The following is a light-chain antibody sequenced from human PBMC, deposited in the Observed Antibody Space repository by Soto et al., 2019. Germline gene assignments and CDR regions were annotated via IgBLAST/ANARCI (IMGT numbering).Light chain of an antibody. CDR1: QSVSSSY. CDR2: GAS. CDR3: QQYGSSPPIT. Sequence: EMVLKQSPGTLSLSPGGRASLSCRASQSVSSSYLAWYQQKPGQAPRLLIYGASSRATGIPDRFSGSGSGTDFTLTISRLEPEDFAVYYCQQYGSSPPITFGQGTRLEIK. V-gene: IGKV3-20*01. J-gene: IGKJ5*01.